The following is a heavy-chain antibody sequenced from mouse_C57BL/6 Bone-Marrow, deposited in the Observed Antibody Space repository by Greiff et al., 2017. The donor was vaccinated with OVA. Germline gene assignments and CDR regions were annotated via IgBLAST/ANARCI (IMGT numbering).Heavy chain of an antibody. Sequence: QVQLQQSGAELARPGASVKLSCKASGYTFTSYGISWVKQRTGQGLEWIGEIYPRSGNTYYNEKFKGKATLTADKSSSTAYMELRSLTSEDAAVDFCARSGLNSFFDYWGQGTTLTVSS. CDR3: ARSGLNSFFDY. CDR1: GYTFTSYG. J-gene: IGHJ2*01. D-gene: IGHD1-3*01. V-gene: IGHV1-81*01. CDR2: IYPRSGNT.